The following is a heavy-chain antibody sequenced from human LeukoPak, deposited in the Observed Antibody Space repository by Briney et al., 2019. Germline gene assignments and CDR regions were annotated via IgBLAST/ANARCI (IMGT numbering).Heavy chain of an antibody. J-gene: IGHJ3*02. V-gene: IGHV3-7*01. Sequence: PGGSLRLSCEASGFTFSSYWMSWVRQAPGKGLEWVANIRQDGSEKYYVDSVKGRCTISRDDAKNSLHLQVNTLRAEDTAVYYCARDSEKSSSFAFDIWGQGTVITVSS. D-gene: IGHD6-13*01. CDR1: GFTFSSYW. CDR3: ARDSEKSSSFAFDI. CDR2: IRQDGSEK.